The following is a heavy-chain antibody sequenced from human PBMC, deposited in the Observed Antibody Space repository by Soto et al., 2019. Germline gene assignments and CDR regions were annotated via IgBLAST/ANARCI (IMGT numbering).Heavy chain of an antibody. CDR1: GGTFSSFA. J-gene: IGHJ5*02. CDR2: IIPIFGTA. V-gene: IGHV1-69*12. CDR3: ARNHAVTGAGFDP. Sequence: QVQLVQSGAEVKKPGSSVKVSCKASGGTFSSFAINWVRQAPGQRLEWMGGIIPIFGTANYAQKFQGRVTISADESTSTAYMELSSLRSEDTAVYYCARNHAVTGAGFDPWGQGTLVTVSS. D-gene: IGHD4-17*01.